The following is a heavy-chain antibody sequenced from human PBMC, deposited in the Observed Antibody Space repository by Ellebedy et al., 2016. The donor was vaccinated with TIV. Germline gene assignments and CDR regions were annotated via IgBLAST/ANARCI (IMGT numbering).Heavy chain of an antibody. J-gene: IGHJ4*02. D-gene: IGHD3-16*01. CDR3: ARSPAGATPLGD. V-gene: IGHV4-30-4*01. Sequence: SCTVSGDSISSGRYYWNWIRQSPGKGLEWIGYNFYIANTYYNPSLKSRASISVDPSKNQFSLKLTSVTAADTAMYYGARSPAGATPLGDWGQGTLVTVSS. CDR2: NFYIANT. CDR1: GDSISSGRYY.